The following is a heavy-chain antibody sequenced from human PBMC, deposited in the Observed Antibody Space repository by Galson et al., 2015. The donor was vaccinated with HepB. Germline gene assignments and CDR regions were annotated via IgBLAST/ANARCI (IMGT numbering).Heavy chain of an antibody. CDR3: ARNVYYDTSGYYYKPGWVDP. CDR2: TYYRSKWYY. J-gene: IGHJ5*02. Sequence: CAISGDSVSSNSAAWSWIRLSPSRGLEWLGRTYYRSKWYYDYAVSVRSRITINPDISRNQFSLQLYSVTPEDTAVYYCARNVYYDTSGYYYKPGWVDPWGQGTLVPVSS. V-gene: IGHV6-1*01. CDR1: GDSVSSNSAA. D-gene: IGHD3-22*01.